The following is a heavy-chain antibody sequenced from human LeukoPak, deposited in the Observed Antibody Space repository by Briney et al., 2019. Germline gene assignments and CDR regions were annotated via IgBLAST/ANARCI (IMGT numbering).Heavy chain of an antibody. Sequence: SQTLSLTCAVSGGSISGGGYSWSWIRQPPGKGLEWIGYIYHSGSTYYNPSLKSRVTISVDTSKNQFSLKLSSVTAADTAVYYCAFRTNYFDYWGQGTLVTVSS. V-gene: IGHV4-30-2*01. D-gene: IGHD3-3*01. CDR2: IYHSGST. J-gene: IGHJ4*02. CDR3: AFRTNYFDY. CDR1: GGSISGGGYS.